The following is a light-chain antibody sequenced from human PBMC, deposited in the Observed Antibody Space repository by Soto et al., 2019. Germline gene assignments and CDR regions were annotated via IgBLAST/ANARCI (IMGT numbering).Light chain of an antibody. V-gene: IGKV3-15*01. CDR2: GAS. J-gene: IGKJ5*01. CDR3: QQYHKWPPIT. Sequence: EVVMTQSPATLSVSLGESATLSCRASQSVGVYLAWYQHKPGQAPRLLIYGASTRATGVTARFSGGGSGTEFTLTISSLQSEDSAVYYCQQYHKWPPITFGQGTRLEIK. CDR1: QSVGVY.